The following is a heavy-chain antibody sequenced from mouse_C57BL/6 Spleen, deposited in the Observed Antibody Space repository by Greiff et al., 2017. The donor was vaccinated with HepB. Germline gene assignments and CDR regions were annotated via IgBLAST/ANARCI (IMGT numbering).Heavy chain of an antibody. CDR1: GYSFTGYY. J-gene: IGHJ2*01. Sequence: VQLQQSGPELVKPGASVKISCKASGYSFTGYYMNWVKQSPEKSLEWIGEINPSTGDTTYNQKFKAKATLTVDKSSSTAYMQLKSLTSEDSAVYDCARKTEHFDYWGQGTTLTVSS. CDR3: ARKTEHFDY. D-gene: IGHD3-2*01. CDR2: INPSTGDT. V-gene: IGHV1-42*01.